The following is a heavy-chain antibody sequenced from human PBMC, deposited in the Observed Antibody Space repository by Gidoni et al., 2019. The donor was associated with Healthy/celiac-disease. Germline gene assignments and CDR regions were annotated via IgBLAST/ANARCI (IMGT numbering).Heavy chain of an antibody. CDR1: GGSISSSRYY. CDR3: ARHWEPPPNWFDP. CDR2: FYYSGRT. Sequence: QLQLQESGPGLVKPSETLSLTCTVSGGSISSSRYYWGWIRQPPGKGLEWIGSFYYSGRTYYNPSLKSRVTISVDTSKNQFSLKLSSVTAADTAVYYCARHWEPPPNWFDPWGQGTLVTVSS. D-gene: IGHD1-26*01. J-gene: IGHJ5*02. V-gene: IGHV4-39*01.